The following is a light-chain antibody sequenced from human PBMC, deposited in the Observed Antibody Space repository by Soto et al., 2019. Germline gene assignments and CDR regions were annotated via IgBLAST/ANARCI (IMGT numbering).Light chain of an antibody. J-gene: IGKJ4*01. CDR2: GAS. Sequence: EIVLTQSPGTLSLSPGERATLSCRASQSVSSSYLAWYQQKPGQAPSLLIYGASSRAAGIPDRFSGSGYGTDFTLTISRLEPEDFAVYYCQQYGSFPLTFGGGTKVEIK. CDR1: QSVSSSY. V-gene: IGKV3-20*01. CDR3: QQYGSFPLT.